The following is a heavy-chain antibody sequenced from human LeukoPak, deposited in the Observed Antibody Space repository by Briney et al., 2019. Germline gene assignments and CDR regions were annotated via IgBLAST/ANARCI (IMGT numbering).Heavy chain of an antibody. J-gene: IGHJ4*02. CDR1: GASISGSSHYF. Sequence: SETLSLTCTVSGASISGSSHYFWGWIRQPPGKGLEWIGSIYYSGSTYYNPSLKSRVTISVDTSKNQFSLKLSSVTAADTAVYYCARHRKNITSITMIVVVIGYFDYWGQGTLVTVSS. D-gene: IGHD3-22*01. CDR2: IYYSGST. CDR3: ARHRKNITSITMIVVVIGYFDY. V-gene: IGHV4-39*01.